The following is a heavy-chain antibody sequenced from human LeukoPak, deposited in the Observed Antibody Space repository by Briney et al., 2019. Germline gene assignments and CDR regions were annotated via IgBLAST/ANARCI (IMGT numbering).Heavy chain of an antibody. J-gene: IGHJ4*02. D-gene: IGHD3-10*01. Sequence: GGPLRLSGAAPGFTLRTYSMTWVGQAPGKGLEWVSSIISISSYIYYADSVKGRFPISPDNAKNSPSLQMTSLRAEDTAVYYCARVFTLWFGESEYYFDYGGQGTLVTVFS. CDR1: GFTLRTYS. CDR3: ARVFTLWFGESEYYFDY. V-gene: IGHV3-21*01. CDR2: IISISSYI.